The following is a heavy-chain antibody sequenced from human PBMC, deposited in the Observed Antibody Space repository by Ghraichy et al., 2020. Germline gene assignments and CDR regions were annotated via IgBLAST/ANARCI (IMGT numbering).Heavy chain of an antibody. CDR1: GGTFSSYA. V-gene: IGHV1-69*13. D-gene: IGHD3-3*01. J-gene: IGHJ6*03. CDR2: IIPIFGTA. Sequence: SVKVSCKASGGTFSSYAISWVRQAPGQGLEWMGGIIPIFGTANYAQKFQGRVTFTADESTSTAYMELSSLRSEGTAVYYCARETLEWLFLGVNQTRYYYYYMDVWGKGTTVTVSS. CDR3: ARETLEWLFLGVNQTRYYYYYMDV.